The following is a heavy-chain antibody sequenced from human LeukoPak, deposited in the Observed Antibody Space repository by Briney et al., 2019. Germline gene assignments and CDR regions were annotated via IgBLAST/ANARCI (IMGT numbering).Heavy chain of an antibody. V-gene: IGHV1-46*01. Sequence: ASVKVSCKASGYTFTSYYMHWVRQVPGQGLEWMGIINPNSGSTSYAQKFQGRVTMTRDTSTSTAYMELSRLRSDDTAVYYCARVSPKGYYDSSGYYTYWGQGALVTVSS. CDR2: INPNSGST. D-gene: IGHD3-22*01. J-gene: IGHJ4*02. CDR1: GYTFTSYY. CDR3: ARVSPKGYYDSSGYYTY.